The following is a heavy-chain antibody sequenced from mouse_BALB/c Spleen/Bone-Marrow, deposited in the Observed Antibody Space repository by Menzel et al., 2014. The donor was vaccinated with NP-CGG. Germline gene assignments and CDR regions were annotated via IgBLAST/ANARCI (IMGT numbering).Heavy chain of an antibody. CDR3: AGEDDGYYDWYFDV. J-gene: IGHJ1*01. D-gene: IGHD2-3*01. CDR2: IYPGDGDT. Sequence: QVQLQQPGAELARPGASVKLSCKASGYTFTSYWMQWVKQRPGQGLEWIGAIYPGDGDTRYTQKFKGKATLTADKSSSTAYMQLSSLASEDSAVYYCAGEDDGYYDWYFDVWGAGTTVTVSS. CDR1: GYTFTSYW. V-gene: IGHV1-87*01.